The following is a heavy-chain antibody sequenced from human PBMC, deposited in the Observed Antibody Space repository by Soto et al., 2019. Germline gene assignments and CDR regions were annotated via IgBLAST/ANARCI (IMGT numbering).Heavy chain of an antibody. J-gene: IGHJ4*02. CDR3: AKGATVTTPLDY. V-gene: IGHV1-46*01. CDR1: GYTFTNYY. D-gene: IGHD4-17*01. Sequence: GASVKVSCKASGYTFTNYYMHWVRQAPGQGLEWMGIINSGGGSATYAQKFLGRVTLTRDTSTSTVYMDLNSLKTEDTAVYYCAKGATVTTPLDYWGQGTLVTVSS. CDR2: INSGGGSA.